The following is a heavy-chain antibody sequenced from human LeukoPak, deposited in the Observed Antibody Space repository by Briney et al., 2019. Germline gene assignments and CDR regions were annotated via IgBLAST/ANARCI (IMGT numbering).Heavy chain of an antibody. CDR2: ISPIFRTA. D-gene: IGHD3-22*01. CDR1: GGTLRSFA. CDR3: ARALRYYSDSSGYAFGY. V-gene: IGHV1-69*13. Sequence: SVKVSCTASGGTLRSFAISWVRHAPGQGLEWMGGISPIFRTANYAQKFQGRVTITADESTSTAYMELSSLRSEDTAVYYCARALRYYSDSSGYAFGYWGQGTLVTVSS. J-gene: IGHJ4*02.